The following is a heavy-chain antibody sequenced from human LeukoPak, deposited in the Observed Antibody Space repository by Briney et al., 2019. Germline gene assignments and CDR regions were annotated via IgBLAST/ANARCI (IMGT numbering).Heavy chain of an antibody. J-gene: IGHJ4*02. V-gene: IGHV4-61*02. CDR2: IYTSGST. D-gene: IGHD3-9*01. CDR3: ATELYYDILTGYVDDY. Sequence: PSQTLSLTCTVSGGSISSGSYYWSWIRQPAGKGLEWIGRIYTSGSTNYNSSLKSRVTISVDTSKNQFSLKLSSVTAADTAVYYCATELYYDILTGYVDDYWGQGTLVTVSS. CDR1: GGSISSGSYY.